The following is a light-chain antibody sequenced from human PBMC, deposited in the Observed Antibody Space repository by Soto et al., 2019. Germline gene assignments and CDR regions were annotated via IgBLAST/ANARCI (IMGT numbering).Light chain of an antibody. CDR1: QGVSTS. CDR3: DAVSTDPPT. Sequence: DIQVTQSPSFLAASVGDRVTITCRASQGVSTSLAWYQQKPGKAPKVLIFGASTLDSEVPSRFSGSGSGTEFTLTITNLQPEDFAVYYCDAVSTDPPTFGPGTKVHLK. J-gene: IGKJ3*01. V-gene: IGKV1-9*01. CDR2: GAS.